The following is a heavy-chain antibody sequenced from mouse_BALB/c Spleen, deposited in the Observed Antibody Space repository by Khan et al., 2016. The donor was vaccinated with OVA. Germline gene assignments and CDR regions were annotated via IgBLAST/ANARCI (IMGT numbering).Heavy chain of an antibody. CDR3: AASYDGAWFAY. CDR1: GYTFTDYV. CDR2: IYPGSGTT. V-gene: IGHV1-81*01. D-gene: IGHD2-12*01. J-gene: IGHJ3*01. Sequence: QVQLQQSGPELVRPGASVKMSCKVSGYTFTDYVIPWVKQRTGQGLEWIGEIYPGSGTTYYNEKFKGKATLTADKSSNTVNMQLSSLTSEDSAVXFCAASYDGAWFAYWGQGTLVTVSA.